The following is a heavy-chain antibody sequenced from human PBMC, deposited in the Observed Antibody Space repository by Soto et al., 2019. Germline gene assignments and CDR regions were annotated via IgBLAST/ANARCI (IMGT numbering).Heavy chain of an antibody. CDR3: ARRYGFYFDY. CDR2: IYYSGST. V-gene: IGHV4-59*08. D-gene: IGHD4-17*01. J-gene: IGHJ4*02. CDR1: GGSISSYY. Sequence: QVQLQESGPGLVKPSETLSLTCTVSGGSISSYYWSWIRQPPGKGLEWIGYIYYSGSTNYNPSLKSRVTISVDTSKNQFSLKLSSVTAADTAVYYCARRYGFYFDYWGQGTLVTVSS.